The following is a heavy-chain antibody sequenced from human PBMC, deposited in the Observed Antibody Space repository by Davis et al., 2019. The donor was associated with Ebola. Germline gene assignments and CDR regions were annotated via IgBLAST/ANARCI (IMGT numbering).Heavy chain of an antibody. J-gene: IGHJ6*02. V-gene: IGHV1-8*01. D-gene: IGHD2/OR15-2a*01. CDR3: ARGLYCNSARCPYYYYNGLDV. Sequence: ASVKVSCKASGYTFTTYDIYWVRQATGQGLEWMGWMNHNSGNTGYAQNFQGRVTMTRDTSISTAYMELSSLRSEDTAVYYCARGLYCNSARCPYYYYNGLDVWGQGTTVTVSS. CDR1: GYTFTTYD. CDR2: MNHNSGNT.